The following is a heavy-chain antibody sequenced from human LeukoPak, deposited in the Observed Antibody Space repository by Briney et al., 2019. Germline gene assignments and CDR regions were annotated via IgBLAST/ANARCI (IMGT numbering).Heavy chain of an antibody. J-gene: IGHJ4*02. V-gene: IGHV3-30*02. CDR1: GFTFSSYG. CDR2: IRYDGSNK. CDR3: ARAGGWGYSSSSGYYFDY. Sequence: GGSLRLSCAASGFTFSSYGIHWVRQAPGKGLEWVAFIRYDGSNKYYADSVKGRFTISRDNAKNSLYLQMNSLRAEDTAVYYCARAGGWGYSSSSGYYFDYWGQGTLVTVSS. D-gene: IGHD6-6*01.